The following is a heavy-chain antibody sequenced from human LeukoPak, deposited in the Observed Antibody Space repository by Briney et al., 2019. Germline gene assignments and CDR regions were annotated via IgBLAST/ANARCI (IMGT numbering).Heavy chain of an antibody. CDR1: GFTFSSYG. CDR3: VRGVGVSRFNYLDS. Sequence: PGRSLRLSCAASGFTFSSYGMQCVRQAPGKGLEWVAVIWYDASNKYYADSVKGRFTISRDNSKNTLYLQMNSLRDDDTAVYYCVRGVGVSRFNYLDSWGQGTLVIVSS. CDR2: IWYDASNK. J-gene: IGHJ4*02. D-gene: IGHD6-13*01. V-gene: IGHV3-33*08.